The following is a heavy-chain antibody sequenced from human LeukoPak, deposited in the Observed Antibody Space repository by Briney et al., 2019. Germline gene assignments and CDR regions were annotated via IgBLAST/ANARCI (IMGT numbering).Heavy chain of an antibody. D-gene: IGHD5-18*01. J-gene: IGHJ4*02. Sequence: ASVKVSCKASGGTFSSYAISWVRQAPGQGLEWMGGIIPIFGTANYARKFQGRVTITADESTSTAYMELSSLRSEDTAAYYCARDYSYGYFDYWGQGTLVTVSS. CDR3: ARDYSYGYFDY. V-gene: IGHV1-69*13. CDR2: IIPIFGTA. CDR1: GGTFSSYA.